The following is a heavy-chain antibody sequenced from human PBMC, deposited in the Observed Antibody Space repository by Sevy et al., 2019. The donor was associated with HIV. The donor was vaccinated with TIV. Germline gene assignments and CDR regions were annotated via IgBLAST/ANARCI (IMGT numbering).Heavy chain of an antibody. CDR3: AKKMGGGSGMAFLVDS. Sequence: GGSLRLSCAASGFTFSNFAMGWVRQAPGKGLDWISVISGSGDYKYYADSVKGRFTISRDNSKNTLSLQMKGLRAEDMAIFYCAKKMGGGSGMAFLVDSWGQGTLVTVSS. CDR1: GFTFSNFA. J-gene: IGHJ4*02. D-gene: IGHD5-18*01. V-gene: IGHV3-23*01. CDR2: ISGSGDYK.